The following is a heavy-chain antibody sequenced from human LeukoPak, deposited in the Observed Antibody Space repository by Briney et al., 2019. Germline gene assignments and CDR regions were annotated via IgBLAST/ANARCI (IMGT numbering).Heavy chain of an antibody. J-gene: IGHJ4*02. Sequence: SETLSLTCTVSGASVSSRSHYWSWIRQPPGKGLEWIGYIYYSGSTDYNPSLKSRVTISVDTSKNQFSLKLSSVTAADTAVYYCPRVLVRRVEAHYWGQGTLVTVSS. V-gene: IGHV4-61*01. CDR3: PRVLVRRVEAHY. D-gene: IGHD3-10*01. CDR1: GASVSSRSHY. CDR2: IYYSGST.